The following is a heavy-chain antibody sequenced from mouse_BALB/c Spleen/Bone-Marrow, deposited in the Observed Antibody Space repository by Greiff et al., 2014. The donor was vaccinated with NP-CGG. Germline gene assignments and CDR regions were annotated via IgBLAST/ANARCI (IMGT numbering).Heavy chain of an antibody. CDR1: GFTFSSYA. D-gene: IGHD2-3*01. J-gene: IGHJ3*01. Sequence: EVQVVESGGGLVKPGGSLKLSCAASGFTFSSYAMSWVRQTPEKRLEWVATISSGGSYTYYPDSVKGRFTISRDNAKNTLYLQMSSLRSEDTAMYYCARLRDGYSPFAYWGQGTLVTVSA. V-gene: IGHV5-9-3*01. CDR2: ISSGGSYT. CDR3: ARLRDGYSPFAY.